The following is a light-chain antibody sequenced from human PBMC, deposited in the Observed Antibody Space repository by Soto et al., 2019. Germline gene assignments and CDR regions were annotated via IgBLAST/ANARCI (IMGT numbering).Light chain of an antibody. Sequence: DIQMTQSPSTLSASVGDRVTITCRASQSVSSWLAWYQQKPGKAPKLLIYDASSLQSGVPSTFSGSGSGTQFTLTISSLHPDDFATYYCQQYYSYSRTFCQGTKVDIK. V-gene: IGKV1-5*01. CDR1: QSVSSW. CDR2: DAS. CDR3: QQYYSYSRT. J-gene: IGKJ1*01.